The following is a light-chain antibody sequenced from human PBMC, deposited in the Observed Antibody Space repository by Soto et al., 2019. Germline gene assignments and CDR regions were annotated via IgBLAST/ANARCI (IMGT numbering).Light chain of an antibody. Sequence: VLTQPPSASGPPGQGVTISCSGSTSNIGSNYVYWYQQLPGTAPKLLIYRNNQRPSGVPDRFSGSKSGTSASLAISGLRSDDEADYFCATWDDSLNGFDVFGTGTKLTVL. V-gene: IGLV1-47*01. CDR1: TSNIGSNY. CDR3: ATWDDSLNGFDV. J-gene: IGLJ1*01. CDR2: RNN.